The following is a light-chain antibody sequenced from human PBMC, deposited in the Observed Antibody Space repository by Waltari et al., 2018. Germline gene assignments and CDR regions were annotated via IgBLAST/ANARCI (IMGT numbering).Light chain of an antibody. CDR1: SSDIGRYNY. CDR3: SSWTGTSTLVL. Sequence: QSALTQPASVSGSPGQSITISCTGTSSDIGRYNYVSWYQQHSGKAPKLLIYDVSNRPSGVSDRFSGSRSGNTASLTISGLQADDEADYFCSSWTGTSTLVLFGGGTRLTVL. CDR2: DVS. V-gene: IGLV2-14*03. J-gene: IGLJ2*01.